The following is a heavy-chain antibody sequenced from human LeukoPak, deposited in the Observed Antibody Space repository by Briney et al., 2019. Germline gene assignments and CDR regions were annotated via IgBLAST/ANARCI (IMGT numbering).Heavy chain of an antibody. CDR3: ARLGTTVTTFYD. CDR1: GLTSGYW. V-gene: IGHV3-7*01. J-gene: IGHJ4*02. Sequence: PGGSLRLSCAAFGLTSGYWMSWVRQAPGKGLEWVANIKQDGSEKYYVDSVKGRFIISRDNTRNSLYLEVNGLRVEDTAVYYCARLGTTVTTFYDWGQGALVTVSS. CDR2: IKQDGSEK. D-gene: IGHD4-17*01.